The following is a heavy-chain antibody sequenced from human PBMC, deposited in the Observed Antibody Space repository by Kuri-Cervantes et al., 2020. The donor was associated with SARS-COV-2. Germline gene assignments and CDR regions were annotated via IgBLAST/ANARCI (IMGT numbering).Heavy chain of an antibody. J-gene: IGHJ6*02. CDR3: ARGTVGAPGGGMDV. V-gene: IGHV4-39*01. Sequence: SETLSLTCTVSGGSISSSSYYWGWIRQPPGKGLEWIGSIYYSGSTYYNPSLKSRVTISVDTSKNQFSLKLSSVTAADTAVCYCARGTVGAPGGGMDVWGQGTTVTVSS. D-gene: IGHD1-26*01. CDR1: GGSISSSSYY. CDR2: IYYSGST.